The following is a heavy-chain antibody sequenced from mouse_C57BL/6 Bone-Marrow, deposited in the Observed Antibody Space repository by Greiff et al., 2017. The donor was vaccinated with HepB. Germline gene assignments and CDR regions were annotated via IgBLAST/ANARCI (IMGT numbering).Heavy chain of an antibody. Sequence: EVKLQQSGPELVKPGASVKISCKASGYTFTDYYMNWVKQSHGKSLEWIGDINPNNGGTSYNQKFKGKATLTVDKSSSTAYMELRSLTSEDSAVYYCARSSYYYYGSRWYFDVWGTGTTVTVSS. D-gene: IGHD1-1*01. J-gene: IGHJ1*03. CDR3: ARSSYYYYGSRWYFDV. CDR2: INPNNGGT. V-gene: IGHV1-26*01. CDR1: GYTFTDYY.